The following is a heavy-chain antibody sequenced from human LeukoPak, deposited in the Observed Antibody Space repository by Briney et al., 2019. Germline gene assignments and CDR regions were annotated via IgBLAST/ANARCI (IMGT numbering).Heavy chain of an antibody. V-gene: IGHV3-9*03. Sequence: TGGSLRLSCAASGFTFDDYAMHWVRQAPGKGLEWVSGISWNSGSTGYADSVKGRFTISRDNAKNSLYLQMNSLRAEDMALYYCAKDVSLGYCSGGSCSAHFDYWGQETLVTVSS. CDR3: AKDVSLGYCSGGSCSAHFDY. CDR2: ISWNSGST. CDR1: GFTFDDYA. D-gene: IGHD2-15*01. J-gene: IGHJ4*02.